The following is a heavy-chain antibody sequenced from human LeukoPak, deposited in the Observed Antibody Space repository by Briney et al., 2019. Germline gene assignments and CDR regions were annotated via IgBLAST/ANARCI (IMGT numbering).Heavy chain of an antibody. V-gene: IGHV3-23*01. D-gene: IGHD3-22*01. CDR2: ISGSGGST. J-gene: IGHJ4*02. CDR3: AKNRDLVRYFDY. Sequence: PSETLSLTCAVSGGSISSSNWWSWVRQAPGKGLEWVSAISGSGGSTYYADSVKGRFTISRDNSKNTLYLQMNSLRAEDTAVYYCAKNRDLVRYFDYWGQGTLVTVSS. CDR1: GGSISSSN.